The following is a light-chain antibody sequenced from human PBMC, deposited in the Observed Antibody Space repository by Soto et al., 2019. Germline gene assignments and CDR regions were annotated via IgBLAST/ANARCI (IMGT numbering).Light chain of an antibody. V-gene: IGLV1-51*01. CDR2: DND. Sequence: QAVLTQPPSVSAAPGQKVTVSCSGSRSNIGNNYVSWYQHLPGTAPKLLIYDNDKRPSGIPDRFSASKSGTSATLGITGLQTGHEADYYCEAWDSSLSAGVFGGGTQLTVL. CDR3: EAWDSSLSAGV. J-gene: IGLJ3*02. CDR1: RSNIGNNY.